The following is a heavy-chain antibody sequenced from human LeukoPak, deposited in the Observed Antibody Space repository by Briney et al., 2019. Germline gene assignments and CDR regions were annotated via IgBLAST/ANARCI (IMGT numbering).Heavy chain of an antibody. CDR2: VYYSGST. D-gene: IGHD2-21*01. CDR1: GGSINSSDYS. V-gene: IGHV4-30-4*07. CDR3: ARGGGGGPQAFDY. Sequence: TLSLTCAVSGGSINSSDYSWSWIRQPPGKGLEWIGYVYYSGSTYYNPSLKSRVTISIDTSKNQFSLKLSSVTAADTAVYYCARGGGGGPQAFDYWGQGTLVTVSS. J-gene: IGHJ4*02.